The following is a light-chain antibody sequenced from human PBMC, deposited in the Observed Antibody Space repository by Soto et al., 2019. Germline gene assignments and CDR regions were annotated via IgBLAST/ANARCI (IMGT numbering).Light chain of an antibody. V-gene: IGKV1-8*01. CDR1: QGISSY. CDR3: QQNYSYPRT. CDR2: AAS. J-gene: IGKJ1*01. Sequence: AILMTQSPSSLSASTGDRVTITCRASQGISSYLAWYQQNPGKAPKLLMYAASTLPSGLPSRFSGSGSGTDFTLTISCLQSEDFATYYCQQNYSYPRTFGQGTKVEIK.